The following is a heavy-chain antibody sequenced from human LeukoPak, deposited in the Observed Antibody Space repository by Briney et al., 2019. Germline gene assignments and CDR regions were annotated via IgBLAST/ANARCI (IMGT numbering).Heavy chain of an antibody. J-gene: IGHJ4*02. V-gene: IGHV4-34*01. CDR2: INHSGST. CDR3: ARLTLPRYGSGSAIDY. D-gene: IGHD3-10*01. Sequence: PSETLSLTCAVYGGSFSGYYWSWIRQPPGKGLEWIGKINHSGSTNYNPSLKSRVTISVDTSKNQFSLKLSSVTAADTAVYYCARLTLPRYGSGSAIDYWGQGTLVTVSS. CDR1: GGSFSGYY.